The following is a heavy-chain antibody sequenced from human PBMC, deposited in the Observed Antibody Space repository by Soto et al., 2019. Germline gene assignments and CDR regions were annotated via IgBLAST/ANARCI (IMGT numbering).Heavy chain of an antibody. CDR3: AKDGLEYYDSSGYYSFYYYYGMDV. CDR2: IKQDGSEK. V-gene: IGHV3-7*01. CDR1: GFTFSSYW. J-gene: IGHJ6*02. Sequence: GGSLRLSCAASGFTFSSYWMSWVRQAPGKGLEWVANIKQDGSEKYYVDSVKGRFTISRDNSKNTLYLQMNSLRAEDTAVYYCAKDGLEYYDSSGYYSFYYYYGMDVWGQGTTVTVSS. D-gene: IGHD3-22*01.